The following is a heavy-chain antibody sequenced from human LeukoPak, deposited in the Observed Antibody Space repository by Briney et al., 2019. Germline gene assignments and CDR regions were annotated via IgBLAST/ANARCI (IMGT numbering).Heavy chain of an antibody. Sequence: PSQTLSLTCTVSGGSISSGGYYWSWIRQHPGKGLEWIGYIYYSGSTYYNPSLKSRVTTSVDTSKNQFSLKLSSVTAADTAVYYCARMGIFGVVSYYYYGMDVWGQGTTVTVSS. CDR3: ARMGIFGVVSYYYYGMDV. CDR2: IYYSGST. J-gene: IGHJ6*02. CDR1: GGSISSGGYY. V-gene: IGHV4-31*03. D-gene: IGHD3-3*01.